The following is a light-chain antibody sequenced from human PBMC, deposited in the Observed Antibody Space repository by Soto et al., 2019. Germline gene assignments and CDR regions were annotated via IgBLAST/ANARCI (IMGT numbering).Light chain of an antibody. Sequence: DIEMMQGPSSLSARVEIRVTITSLASQGSSNYLAWYQQKPGKVPKLLIFAASTLQSGVSSRFSGSGSGTDFTLTITSLQPEDVATYYCQKYNSAPRTFGQGTKVDI. CDR2: AAS. V-gene: IGKV1-27*01. J-gene: IGKJ1*01. CDR3: QKYNSAPRT. CDR1: QGSSNY.